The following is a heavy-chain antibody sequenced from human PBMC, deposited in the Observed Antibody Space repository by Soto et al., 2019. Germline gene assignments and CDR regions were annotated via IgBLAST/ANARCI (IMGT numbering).Heavy chain of an antibody. CDR2: IYSGGST. V-gene: IGHV3-66*01. J-gene: IGHJ6*03. D-gene: IGHD6-6*01. CDR1: GFTVSSNY. CDR3: ARGRLEYSRLYYYYYYMDG. Sequence: GGSLRLSCAASGFTVSSNYMSWGRQAPGKGLEWVSVIYSGGSTYYADSVKGRFTVSRDNSKNTLYLQMNSLRAEDTAVYYCARGRLEYSRLYYYYYYMDGWGKGTTVTVSS.